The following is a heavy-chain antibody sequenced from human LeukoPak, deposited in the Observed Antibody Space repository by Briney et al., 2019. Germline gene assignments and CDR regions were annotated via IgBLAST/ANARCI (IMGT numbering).Heavy chain of an antibody. CDR1: GGSFSGYY. CDR2: IYTGSA. Sequence: SETLSLTCAVYGGSFSGYYWSWIRQPPGKGLEWIGSIYTGSAYYNPSLKSRVTISADTSKNQFSLKLSSVTAADTAVYYCASRRGLYWGQGTLVTVSS. CDR3: ASRRGLY. V-gene: IGHV4-34*01. D-gene: IGHD6-25*01. J-gene: IGHJ4*02.